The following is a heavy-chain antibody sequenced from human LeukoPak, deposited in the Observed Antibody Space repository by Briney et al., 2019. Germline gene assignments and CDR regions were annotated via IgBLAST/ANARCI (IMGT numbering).Heavy chain of an antibody. V-gene: IGHV1-69-2*01. J-gene: IGHJ4*02. CDR2: VDPEDGET. CDR1: GYTFTDYY. CDR3: ARVGATRRRDRECFDY. Sequence: GASVKVSCKASGYTFTDYYMHWVQQAPGKGLEWMGRVDPEDGETIYAEKFQGRVTITADTSTDTAYMELSSLRSEDTAVYYCARVGATRRRDRECFDYWGQGTLVTVSS. D-gene: IGHD1-26*01.